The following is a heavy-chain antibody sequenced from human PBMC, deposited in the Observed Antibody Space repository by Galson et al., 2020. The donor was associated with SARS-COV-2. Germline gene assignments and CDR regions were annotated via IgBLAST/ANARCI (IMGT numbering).Heavy chain of an antibody. V-gene: IGHV1-2*06. CDR3: ARDRISAPDDFDY. CDR1: GFSFTDYY. J-gene: IGHJ4*01. Sequence: ASVKVSCQASGFSFTDYYIHWVRQAPGEGLEWIGRVNPNTGDMKYQEKFQGRVSMTRDTSISTAYMELSRLTSDDTAGFYCARDRISAPDDFDYWGHGSLVTVSS. CDR2: VNPNTGDM. D-gene: IGHD6-13*01.